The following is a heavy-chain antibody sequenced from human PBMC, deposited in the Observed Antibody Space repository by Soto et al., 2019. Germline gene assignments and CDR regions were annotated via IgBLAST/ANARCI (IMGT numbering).Heavy chain of an antibody. D-gene: IGHD1-26*01. CDR2: ISTRSNSI. Sequence: PGGSLRLSCAASGFTFSTYSMNWVRQAPGKGLEWISYISTRSNSIYYADSVKGRFTVSRDNAKNSLFLQMNRLRDEDTAVYFCARAKYGGAYSPFDYWGPGTLVTV. J-gene: IGHJ4*02. CDR3: ARAKYGGAYSPFDY. CDR1: GFTFSTYS. V-gene: IGHV3-48*02.